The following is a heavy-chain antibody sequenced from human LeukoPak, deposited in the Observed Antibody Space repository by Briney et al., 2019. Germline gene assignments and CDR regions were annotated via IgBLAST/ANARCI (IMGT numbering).Heavy chain of an antibody. Sequence: PSETLSLTCTVSGGSISSHYWSWIRQPPGKGLEGIGYIYYSGCTNYNTSLKSRVTISVDTSKNQFSLKLSSVTAADTAVYYCARGYYDFWSGYYTSFDYWGQGTLVTVSS. J-gene: IGHJ4*02. V-gene: IGHV4-59*11. CDR1: GGSISSHY. CDR2: IYYSGCT. CDR3: ARGYYDFWSGYYTSFDY. D-gene: IGHD3-3*01.